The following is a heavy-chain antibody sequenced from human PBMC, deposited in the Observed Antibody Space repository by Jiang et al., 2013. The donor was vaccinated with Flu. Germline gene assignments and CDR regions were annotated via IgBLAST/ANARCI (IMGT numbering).Heavy chain of an antibody. V-gene: IGHV3-7*03. CDR3: ARDSAVAGYFEY. CDR1: GFTFSTYW. CDR2: IKQDGSKG. D-gene: IGHD6-19*01. Sequence: VQLVESGGGLVQPGGSLRLSCAASGFTFSTYWMSWVRQAPGKGLEWVANIKQDGSKGYYVDSVKGRFTISRDNAKNSLYLQMNSLRAEDTAVYYCARDSAVAGYFEYWGQGILVTVSS. J-gene: IGHJ4*02.